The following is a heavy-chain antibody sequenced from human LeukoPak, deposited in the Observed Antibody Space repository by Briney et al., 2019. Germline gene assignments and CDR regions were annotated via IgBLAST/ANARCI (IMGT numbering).Heavy chain of an antibody. CDR1: GFTFSSYA. CDR3: AKLNPPVDSSGYFYASECWFDP. Sequence: GGSLRLSCAASGFTFSSYAMSWVRQAPGKGLEWVSAISGIGGSTYYADSVKGRFTISRDNSKNTLYLQMNSLRAEDTAVYYCAKLNPPVDSSGYFYASECWFDPWGQGTLVTVSS. V-gene: IGHV3-23*01. CDR2: ISGIGGST. J-gene: IGHJ5*02. D-gene: IGHD3-22*01.